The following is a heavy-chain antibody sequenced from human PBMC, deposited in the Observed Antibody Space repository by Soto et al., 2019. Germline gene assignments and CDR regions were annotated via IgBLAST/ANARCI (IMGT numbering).Heavy chain of an antibody. CDR3: ARGMTPPGAPAWYYFDS. V-gene: IGHV4-31*03. CDR2: IYYSGST. D-gene: IGHD2-8*02. J-gene: IGHJ4*02. Sequence: SETLSLTCTVSGGSISSGGYYWSWIRQHPGKGLEWIGYIYYSGSTYYNPSLKSRVTISVDTSKNQFSLRLTSVTAADTALYYCARGMTPPGAPAWYYFDSWGQGTLVTVSS. CDR1: GGSISSGGYY.